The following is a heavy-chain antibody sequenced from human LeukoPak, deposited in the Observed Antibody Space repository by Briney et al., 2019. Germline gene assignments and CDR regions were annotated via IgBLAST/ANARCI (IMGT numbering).Heavy chain of an antibody. D-gene: IGHD1-26*01. CDR1: GFTFSNFW. CDR3: ARDRERYYYYMDV. J-gene: IGHJ6*03. V-gene: IGHV3-7*01. Sequence: PGGSLRLSCAASGFTFSNFWMSWVRQAPGKGLEWVANIKQDGGEKYFLDSVKGRFTISRDNAKNSLYLQMNSLRAEDTAVYYCARDRERYYYYMDVWGKGTTVTVSS. CDR2: IKQDGGEK.